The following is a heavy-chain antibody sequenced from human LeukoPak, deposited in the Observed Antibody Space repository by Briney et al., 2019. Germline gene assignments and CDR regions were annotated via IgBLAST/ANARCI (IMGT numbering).Heavy chain of an antibody. CDR3: AKDPNGDYVGAFDFQR. CDR1: GFTSANYA. J-gene: IGHJ1*01. CDR2: ISGSGGNT. D-gene: IGHD4-17*01. V-gene: IGHV3-23*01. Sequence: GGSLRLSCAGSGFTSANYAMVWVRQTPGKGLQWVSAISGSGGNTYYADSVQGRFTMSRDNSKNTLYLQMNSLRAEDTAVYYCAKDPNGDYVGAFDFQRWGQGTQVTVSS.